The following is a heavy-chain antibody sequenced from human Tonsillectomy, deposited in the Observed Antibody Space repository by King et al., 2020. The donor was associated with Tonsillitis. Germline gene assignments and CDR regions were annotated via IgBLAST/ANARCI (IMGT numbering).Heavy chain of an antibody. CDR3: ANEQHKYFTN. CDR1: GFTFDDYT. CDR2: ITRDGGTT. D-gene: IGHD3-9*01. J-gene: IGHJ4*02. V-gene: IGHV3-43*01. Sequence: VQLVESGGVVVQPGGSLRLSCAASGFTFDDYTMHWVRQTPGKGLEWVSLITRDGGTTFYTDSVKGRFTISRDNSKNSLYLQMNSLRTEDTAFYFCANEQHKYFTNWGRGTLVTVSS.